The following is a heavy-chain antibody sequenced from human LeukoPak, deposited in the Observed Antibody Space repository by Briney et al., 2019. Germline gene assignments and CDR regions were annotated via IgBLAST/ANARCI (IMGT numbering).Heavy chain of an antibody. J-gene: IGHJ6*01. Sequence: GGSLRLSCVASGFSFSDYRMHCVRQAPGKGLVWVSRIYIDGVGTAYADFVKGRFIISRDNAKNTLYLQMNSLTSEDTAVYYCVTARGRFWGKGTTVTVSS. CDR2: IYIDGVGT. V-gene: IGHV3-74*01. CDR1: GFSFSDYR. D-gene: IGHD3-10*01. CDR3: VTARGRF.